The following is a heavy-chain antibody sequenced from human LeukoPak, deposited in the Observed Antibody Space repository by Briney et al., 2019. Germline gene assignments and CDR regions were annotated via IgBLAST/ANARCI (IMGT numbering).Heavy chain of an antibody. CDR1: GFTFSSFG. V-gene: IGHV3-30*02. Sequence: GGSLRLSCAASGFTFSSFGIHWVRQAPGEGLEWVAYIGYSGTDTCYADSVKGRFTISRDNSKNTVHLQVNSLRAADTALYSCARDLTERKYYIAFWGQGTLVTVSS. J-gene: IGHJ4*02. D-gene: IGHD2-8*02. CDR3: ARDLTERKYYIAF. CDR2: IGYSGTDT.